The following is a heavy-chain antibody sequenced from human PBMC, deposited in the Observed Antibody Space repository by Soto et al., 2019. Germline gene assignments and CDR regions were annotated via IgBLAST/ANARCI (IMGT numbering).Heavy chain of an antibody. D-gene: IGHD3-10*01. CDR1: GFTFDDYA. Sequence: DVQLVESGGGLVQPGRSLRLSCAASGFTFDDYAMHWVRQAPGKGLEWVSGISWNSGSIGYADSVKGRFTISRDNAKNSLYLQMNSLRAEDTALYYCAKDMRPMVRGAFDIWGQGTMVTVSS. CDR2: ISWNSGSI. J-gene: IGHJ3*02. CDR3: AKDMRPMVRGAFDI. V-gene: IGHV3-9*01.